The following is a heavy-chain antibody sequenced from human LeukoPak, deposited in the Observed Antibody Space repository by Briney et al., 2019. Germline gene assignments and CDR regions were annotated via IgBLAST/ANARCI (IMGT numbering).Heavy chain of an antibody. J-gene: IGHJ4*02. CDR3: AKDGESGSYFRPSYFDY. D-gene: IGHD1-26*01. CDR2: ISYDGSNK. Sequence: GGSLRLSCAASGFTFSSYAMHWVRQAPGKGLEWVAVISYDGSNKYYADSVKGRFTISRDNSKNTLYLQMNSLRGEDTAVYYCAKDGESGSYFRPSYFDYWGQGTLVSVSS. V-gene: IGHV3-30*04. CDR1: GFTFSSYA.